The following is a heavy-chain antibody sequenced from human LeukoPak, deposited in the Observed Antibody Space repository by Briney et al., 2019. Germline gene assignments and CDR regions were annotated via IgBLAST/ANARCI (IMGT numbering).Heavy chain of an antibody. CDR1: GGPISSGGYA. V-gene: IGHV4-30-2*01. Sequence: PSETLSLTCTVSGGPISSGGYAWSWIRQPPGKGLEWIGYIYHSGGTYYNPSLKSRVTISVDRSKNQFSLKLSSVTAADTAVYYCATSSVMSGSLDYWGQGTLVTVSS. CDR3: ATSSVMSGSLDY. CDR2: IYHSGGT. D-gene: IGHD2-15*01. J-gene: IGHJ4*02.